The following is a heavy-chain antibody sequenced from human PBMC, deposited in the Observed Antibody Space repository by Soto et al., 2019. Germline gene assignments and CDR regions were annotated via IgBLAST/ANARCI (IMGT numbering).Heavy chain of an antibody. CDR1: GFSLSTSGVG. CDR3: AHSPVGSSWFDY. V-gene: IGHV2-5*02. J-gene: IGHJ4*02. Sequence: QITLKESGPPLVKPTQTLTLTCTFSGFSLSTSGVGVGWIRQPPGKALEWLALIYWDDDKRYSPSLKSRLTITKDTSKNQVVLTMTNMDPEDTVTHYCAHSPVGSSWFDYWGQGTLVTVSS. D-gene: IGHD6-13*01. CDR2: IYWDDDK.